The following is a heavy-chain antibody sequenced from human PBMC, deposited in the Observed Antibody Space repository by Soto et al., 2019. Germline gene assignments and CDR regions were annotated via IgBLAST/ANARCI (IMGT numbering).Heavy chain of an antibody. D-gene: IGHD6-13*01. CDR1: GFTFSSFG. V-gene: IGHV3-33*01. CDR2: IWSDGSNK. Sequence: QVQLVESGGGVVQPGRSLRLSCAASGFTFSSFGMHWVRQAPGKGLEWVAFIWSDGSNKYYVDSVKGRFAISRDSSKNTVYLQMNSLRAEDTAVYYCARDGQQTSPYSLDVWGQGTMVIVSS. CDR3: ARDGQQTSPYSLDV. J-gene: IGHJ3*01.